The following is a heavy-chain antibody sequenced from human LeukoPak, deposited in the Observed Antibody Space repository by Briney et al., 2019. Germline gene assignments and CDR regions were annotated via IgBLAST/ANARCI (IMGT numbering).Heavy chain of an antibody. V-gene: IGHV1-8*01. Sequence: ASVKVSCKASGYTFTSYDINWVRQATGQGLEWIGWMNPNSGNTGYAQKFQGRVTMTRNTSISTAYMELSSLRSEDTAVYYCARKGGITIFGVVDYYYYGTDVWGQGTTVTVSS. J-gene: IGHJ6*02. D-gene: IGHD3-3*01. CDR2: MNPNSGNT. CDR1: GYTFTSYD. CDR3: ARKGGITIFGVVDYYYYGTDV.